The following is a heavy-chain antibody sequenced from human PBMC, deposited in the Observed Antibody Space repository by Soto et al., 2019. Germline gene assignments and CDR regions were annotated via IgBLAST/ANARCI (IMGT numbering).Heavy chain of an antibody. V-gene: IGHV1-18*01. CDR1: GYTFTRYG. CDR2: INAYNGNT. D-gene: IGHD6-13*01. J-gene: IGHJ6*02. Sequence: ASVKVSCKASGYTFTRYGISWVRQAPGQGLEWMGWINAYNGNTKYSQKFQGRVTMTRDTSTSTAYMELSSLRSEDTAVYYCASEAIAAAAVYGMDVWGQGTTVTVSS. CDR3: ASEAIAAAAVYGMDV.